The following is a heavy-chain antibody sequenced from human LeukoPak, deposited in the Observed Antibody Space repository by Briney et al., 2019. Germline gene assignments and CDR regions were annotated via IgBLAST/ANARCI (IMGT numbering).Heavy chain of an antibody. CDR3: AKLDSYGYDY. D-gene: IGHD5-18*01. Sequence: GRSLRLSCAASGFTFDDYAMHWVRQAPGKGLEWVSGISWNSGSIGYADSVKGRFTISRDNAKNSLYLQMNGLRAEDTALYYCAKLDSYGYDYWGQGTLVTVSS. CDR1: GFTFDDYA. CDR2: ISWNSGSI. J-gene: IGHJ4*02. V-gene: IGHV3-9*01.